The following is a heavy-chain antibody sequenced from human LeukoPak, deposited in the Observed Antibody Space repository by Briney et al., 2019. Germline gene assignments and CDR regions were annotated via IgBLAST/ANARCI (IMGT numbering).Heavy chain of an antibody. CDR2: MSPNSGNT. J-gene: IGHJ4*02. CDR3: VRTPPNWGADF. Sequence: ASVKVSCKASGYTFTSYDINWMRQATGQGLEWMGWMSPNSGNTGYAQKFQGRVTMTRDTSAGTAYLELSSLRSEDSAVYYCVRTPPNWGADFWGQGTLVTVSS. V-gene: IGHV1-8*01. CDR1: GYTFTSYD. D-gene: IGHD7-27*01.